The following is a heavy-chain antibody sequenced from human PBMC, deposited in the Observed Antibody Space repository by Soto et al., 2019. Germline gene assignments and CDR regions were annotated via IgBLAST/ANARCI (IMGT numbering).Heavy chain of an antibody. D-gene: IGHD6-13*01. Sequence: QEQLVQSGAEVKEPGASVKVSCKASGYTFINYYIHWVRQAPGQGLEWMAIINPMGGSTNYAQEFQGSVTLTSDTSTSTVYMELSSLGFEDTALFYCARDLAAGDLWGQGTLVTVSS. J-gene: IGHJ5*02. CDR2: INPMGGST. CDR1: GYTFINYY. V-gene: IGHV1-46*01. CDR3: ARDLAAGDL.